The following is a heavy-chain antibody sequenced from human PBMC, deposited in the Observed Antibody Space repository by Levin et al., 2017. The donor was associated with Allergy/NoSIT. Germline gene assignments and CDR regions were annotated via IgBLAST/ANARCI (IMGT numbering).Heavy chain of an antibody. CDR1: GGSLRDYF. D-gene: IGHD2-21*02. V-gene: IGHV4-34*01. Sequence: SSPLSLTCAVYGGSLRDYFWIWIRQSPVKGLEWIGEIKYDGFTNYNPSLGSRVAISLDMSKNQFALKLSSVTAADTAVYYCARAWGRGDHFDHWGRGSPVTVSS. CDR2: IKYDGFT. J-gene: IGHJ4*02. CDR3: ARAWGRGDHFDH.